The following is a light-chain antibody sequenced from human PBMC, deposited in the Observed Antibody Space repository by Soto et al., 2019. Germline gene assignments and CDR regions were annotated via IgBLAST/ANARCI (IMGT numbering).Light chain of an antibody. CDR2: GAS. CDR1: QSVSSDY. CDR3: QQYGSSPQT. Sequence: EIVLTQSPGTLSLSPGERATLSCRASQSVSSDYLAWYQQKPGQAPRLLIYGASSRATDIPERFSGRGSGTDFTLTVSSLEPEDFAVYYCQQYGSSPQTFGPGTKVEIK. J-gene: IGKJ1*01. V-gene: IGKV3-20*01.